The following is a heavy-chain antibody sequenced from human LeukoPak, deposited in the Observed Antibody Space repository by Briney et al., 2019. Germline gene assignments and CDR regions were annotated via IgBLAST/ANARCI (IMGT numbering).Heavy chain of an antibody. J-gene: IGHJ4*02. Sequence: GESLKISCKGSGYSFTSYWIGWVRQMPRKGLEWMGIIYPGDSDTRYSPSFQGQVTISADKSISTAYLQWSSLKASDTAMYYCARRTLGSSSSHKYYFDYWGQGTLVTVSS. CDR1: GYSFTSYW. CDR2: IYPGDSDT. V-gene: IGHV5-51*01. D-gene: IGHD6-6*01. CDR3: ARRTLGSSSSHKYYFDY.